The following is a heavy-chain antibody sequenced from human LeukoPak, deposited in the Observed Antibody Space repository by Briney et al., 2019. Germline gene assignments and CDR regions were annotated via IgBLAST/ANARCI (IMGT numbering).Heavy chain of an antibody. CDR3: ARDIFPRDGYTVFDY. CDR1: GFTFNSYA. J-gene: IGHJ4*02. D-gene: IGHD5-24*01. Sequence: PGGSLRLSCAASGFTFNSYAMSWVRQAPGKGLEWVSSISGSGDSTYYADSVKGRFTISRDNSKNTLYLQMNSLRAEDTAVYYCARDIFPRDGYTVFDYWGQGTLVTVSS. CDR2: ISGSGDST. V-gene: IGHV3-23*01.